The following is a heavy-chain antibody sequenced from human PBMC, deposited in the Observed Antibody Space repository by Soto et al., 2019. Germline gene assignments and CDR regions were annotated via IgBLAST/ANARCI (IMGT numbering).Heavy chain of an antibody. V-gene: IGHV3-7*01. CDR3: ARLLPSLATVNTLGSWFDP. CDR2: IKQDGSEK. CDR1: GFTFSSYW. J-gene: IGHJ5*02. D-gene: IGHD4-4*01. Sequence: GGSLRLSCAASGFTFSSYWMSWVRQAPGKGLEWVANIKQDGSEKYYVDSVKGRFTISRDNAKNSLYLQMNSLRAEDTAVYYCARLLPSLATVNTLGSWFDPWGQGTLVTVSS.